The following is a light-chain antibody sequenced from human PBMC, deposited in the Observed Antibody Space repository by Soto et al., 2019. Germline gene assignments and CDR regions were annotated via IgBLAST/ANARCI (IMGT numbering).Light chain of an antibody. CDR1: QILSSNY. V-gene: IGKV3-20*01. Sequence: EIVLTQSPGTLSLSPGERATLSCRASQILSSNYLAWYQQKPGQAPRLLIHGASSRATGIPDRFSGSGSGTDFTLTISRLEPEAFAVYYCQQYDRSPPWTFGQGTKVEIK. CDR2: GAS. J-gene: IGKJ1*01. CDR3: QQYDRSPPWT.